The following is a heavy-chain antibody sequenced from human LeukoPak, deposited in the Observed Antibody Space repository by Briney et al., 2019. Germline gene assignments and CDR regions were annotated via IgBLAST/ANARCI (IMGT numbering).Heavy chain of an antibody. Sequence: PGGSLRLSCAASGFTFSSYAMSWVRQAPGKGLEWVSAISGSGGSTYYADSVKGRFTISRDNSKNTLYLQMNSLRAEDTAVYYCAKEQRGGIAAAGSSPPYDYRGQGTLVTVSS. CDR2: ISGSGGST. CDR1: GFTFSSYA. CDR3: AKEQRGGIAAAGSSPPYDY. V-gene: IGHV3-23*01. J-gene: IGHJ4*02. D-gene: IGHD6-13*01.